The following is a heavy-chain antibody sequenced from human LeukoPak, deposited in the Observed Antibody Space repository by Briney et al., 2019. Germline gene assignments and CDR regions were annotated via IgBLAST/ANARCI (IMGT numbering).Heavy chain of an antibody. V-gene: IGHV1-3*01. J-gene: IGHJ1*01. CDR3: ARNKYYYDSSGYYFAEYFQH. D-gene: IGHD3-22*01. CDR2: INAGNGNT. CDR1: GYTFSSYG. Sequence: ASVKVSCTASGYTFSSYGISWVRQAPGQRLEWMGWINAGNGNTKYSQKFQGRVTITRDTSASTAYMELSSLRSEDTAVYYCARNKYYYDSSGYYFAEYFQHWGQGTLVTVSS.